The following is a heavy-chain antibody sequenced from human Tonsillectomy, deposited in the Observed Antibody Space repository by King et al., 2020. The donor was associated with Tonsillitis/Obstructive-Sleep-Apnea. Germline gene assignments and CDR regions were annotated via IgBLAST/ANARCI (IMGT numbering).Heavy chain of an antibody. V-gene: IGHV1-18*01. CDR1: GYTFTNYG. CDR3: ARDSMSHYYDSSAYYTFDY. D-gene: IGHD3-22*01. Sequence: LVQSGAEVKKPGASVKVSCKASGYTFTNYGISWVRQAPGQGLEWMGWISAYNGHTNSAQKLQGRVTMTTDTSTSTAFMELRSLRSDDTAVYYCARDSMSHYYDSSAYYTFDYWGQGTLVTVSS. J-gene: IGHJ4*02. CDR2: ISAYNGHT.